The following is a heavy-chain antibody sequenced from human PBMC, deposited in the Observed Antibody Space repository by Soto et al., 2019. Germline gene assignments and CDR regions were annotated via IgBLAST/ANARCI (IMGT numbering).Heavy chain of an antibody. V-gene: IGHV1-69*01. CDR1: GGIFSSYA. J-gene: IGHJ6*02. CDR3: ARARGYSYGNYYYYGMDV. D-gene: IGHD5-18*01. CDR2: IIPIFGTA. Sequence: QVQLVQSGAEVKKPGSSVKVSCKASGGIFSSYAISWVRQAPGQGLEWMGGIIPIFGTANYAQKFQGRVTITADESTSTAYMELSSLRSEDTAVYYCARARGYSYGNYYYYGMDVWGQGTTVTVSS.